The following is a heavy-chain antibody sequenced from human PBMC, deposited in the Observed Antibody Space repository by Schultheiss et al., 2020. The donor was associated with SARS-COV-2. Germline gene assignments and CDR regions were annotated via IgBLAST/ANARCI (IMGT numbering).Heavy chain of an antibody. V-gene: IGHV4-59*12. CDR3: ARVRSLKLGYCSGGSCYVGWFDP. CDR1: GGSISSYY. D-gene: IGHD2-15*01. CDR2: IYYSGST. Sequence: SETLSLTCTVSGGSISSYYWSWIRQPPGKGLEWIGYIYYSGSTYYNPSLKSRVTISVDTSKNQFSLKLSSVTAADTAVYYCARVRSLKLGYCSGGSCYVGWFDPWGQGTLVTVSS. J-gene: IGHJ5*02.